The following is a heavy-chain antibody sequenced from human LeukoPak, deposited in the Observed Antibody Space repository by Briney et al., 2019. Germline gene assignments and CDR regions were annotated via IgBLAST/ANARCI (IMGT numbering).Heavy chain of an antibody. CDR1: GGTFSSYA. V-gene: IGHV1-69*04. CDR3: ASQDAAYHYDSSGYYPPVAFDI. D-gene: IGHD3-22*01. Sequence: ASVKVSCKASGGTFSSYAISWVRQAPGQGLEWMGRIIPILGIANYAQKFQGRVTITADKSTSTAYMELSSLRSEDTAVYYCASQDAAYHYDSSGYYPPVAFDIWGQGTMVTVSS. J-gene: IGHJ3*02. CDR2: IIPILGIA.